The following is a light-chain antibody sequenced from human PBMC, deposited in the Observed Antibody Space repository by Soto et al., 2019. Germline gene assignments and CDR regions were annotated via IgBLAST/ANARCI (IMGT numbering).Light chain of an antibody. CDR3: CSYTTSNTRHIA. V-gene: IGLV2-14*01. J-gene: IGLJ1*01. Sequence: QSVRTQPASVSGSPGQSITISCTGTSSDVGGYNYVSWYQQQPGKAPKFMIYDVTNRPSGVSNRFSGSKSGNTASLTISGLQAEDEADYYCCSYTTSNTRHIAFGTGTKVTVL. CDR1: SSDVGGYNY. CDR2: DVT.